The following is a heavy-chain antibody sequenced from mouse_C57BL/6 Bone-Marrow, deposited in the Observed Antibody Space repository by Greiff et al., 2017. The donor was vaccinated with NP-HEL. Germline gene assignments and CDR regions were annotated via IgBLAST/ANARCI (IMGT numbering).Heavy chain of an antibody. CDR3: AKSLYDGYYVWFAY. V-gene: IGHV2-5*01. CDR1: GFSLTSYG. D-gene: IGHD2-3*01. J-gene: IGHJ3*01. Sequence: VKLQESGPGLVQPSQSLSITCTVSGFSLTSYGVHWVRQSPGKGLEWLGVIWRGGSTDYNAAFMSRLSITKDNSKSQVFFKMNSLQADDTAIYYCAKSLYDGYYVWFAYWGQGTLVTVSA. CDR2: IWRGGST.